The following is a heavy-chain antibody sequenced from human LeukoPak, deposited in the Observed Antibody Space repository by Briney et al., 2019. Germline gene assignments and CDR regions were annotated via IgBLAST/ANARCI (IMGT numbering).Heavy chain of an antibody. CDR2: FDPEDGET. D-gene: IGHD1-26*01. J-gene: IGHJ4*02. CDR1: GYTLTELS. CDR3: AGSRWARGGYYFDY. Sequence: ASAKVSCKVSGYTLTELSMHWVRQAPGKGLEWMGGFDPEDGETIYAQKFQGRVTMTEDTSTDTAYMELSSLRSEDTAVYYCAGSRWARGGYYFDYWGQGTLVTVSS. V-gene: IGHV1-24*01.